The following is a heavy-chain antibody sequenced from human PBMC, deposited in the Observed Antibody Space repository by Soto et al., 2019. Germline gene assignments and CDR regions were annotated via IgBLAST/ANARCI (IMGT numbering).Heavy chain of an antibody. V-gene: IGHV3-21*01. Sequence: GGSLRLSGAPSGFAFRSDSMDWVREAPVGVLEWVSSISSSSSYIYYADSVKGRFTISRDNAKNSLYLQMNSLRAEDTAVYYCARVLTYYYDSSAPEGAFDIWGQGTMVTVSS. J-gene: IGHJ3*02. D-gene: IGHD3-22*01. CDR3: ARVLTYYYDSSAPEGAFDI. CDR1: GFAFRSDS. CDR2: ISSSSSYI.